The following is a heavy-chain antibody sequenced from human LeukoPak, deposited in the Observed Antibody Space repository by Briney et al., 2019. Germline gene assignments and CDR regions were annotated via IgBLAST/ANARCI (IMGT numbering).Heavy chain of an antibody. Sequence: GEFLKISCKGSGYSFNNYWIGWVRQMSGKGLEWVRIIYPGDSDTRYSPSFQGQVTISADKSISTAYLQRRSLKASDTAMYYCARRDCSSTSCSFDYWGQGTLVTVSS. J-gene: IGHJ4*02. CDR2: IYPGDSDT. CDR3: ARRDCSSTSCSFDY. CDR1: GYSFNNYW. V-gene: IGHV5-51*01. D-gene: IGHD2-2*01.